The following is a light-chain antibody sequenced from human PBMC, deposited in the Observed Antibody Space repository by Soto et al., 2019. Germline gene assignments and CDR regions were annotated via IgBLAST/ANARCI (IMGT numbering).Light chain of an antibody. CDR3: QQIYTIPLT. CDR1: ETISTY. Sequence: GDRVTITCRASETISTYLNWYQQRPGKAPKLLIYAASSLHSEVPLRFSGSGSGTDFTLTISSLQPEDFASYYCQQIYTIPLTFGGGTKVDIK. J-gene: IGKJ4*01. CDR2: AAS. V-gene: IGKV1-39*01.